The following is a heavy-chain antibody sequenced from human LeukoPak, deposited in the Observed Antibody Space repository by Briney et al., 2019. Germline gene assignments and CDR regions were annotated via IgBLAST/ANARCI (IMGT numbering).Heavy chain of an antibody. J-gene: IGHJ5*02. CDR2: IYTSGST. D-gene: IGHD3-22*01. CDR1: GGSISSYY. Sequence: SETLSLTCTVSGGSISSYYWSWIRQPAGKGLEWIGRIYTSGSTNYNPSLKSRVTMSVDTSKNQFSLKLSSVTAADTAVYYCAREDSSGYYGNWFDPWGQGTLVTVSS. V-gene: IGHV4-4*07. CDR3: AREDSSGYYGNWFDP.